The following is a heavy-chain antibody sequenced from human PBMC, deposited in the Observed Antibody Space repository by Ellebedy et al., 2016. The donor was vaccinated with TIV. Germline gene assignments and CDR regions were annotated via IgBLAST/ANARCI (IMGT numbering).Heavy chain of an antibody. CDR3: ARRSSGTYDY. V-gene: IGHV4-59*08. J-gene: IGHJ4*02. CDR2: IYYSGST. CDR1: GGSITSYY. D-gene: IGHD1-26*01. Sequence: MPSETLSLTCTVSGGSITSYYWSWIRQPPGKGLDWIGYIYYSGSTYYNPSLKSRVTISIDTSKNQFSLNLNSVTAADTAVYYCARRSSGTYDYWGQGTLVTVSS.